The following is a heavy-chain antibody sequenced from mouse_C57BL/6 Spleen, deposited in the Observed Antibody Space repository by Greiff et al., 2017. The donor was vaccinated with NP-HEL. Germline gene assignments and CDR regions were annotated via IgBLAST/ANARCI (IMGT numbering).Heavy chain of an antibody. CDR3: ARNYYYGSSSFAY. D-gene: IGHD1-1*01. Sequence: EVKLVESGGGLVKPGGSLKLSCAASGFTFSDYGMHWVRQAPEKGLEWVAYISSGSSTIYYADTVKGRFTISRDNAKNTLFLQMTSLRSEDTAMYYCARNYYYGSSSFAYWGQGTLVTVSA. V-gene: IGHV5-17*01. CDR2: ISSGSSTI. CDR1: GFTFSDYG. J-gene: IGHJ3*01.